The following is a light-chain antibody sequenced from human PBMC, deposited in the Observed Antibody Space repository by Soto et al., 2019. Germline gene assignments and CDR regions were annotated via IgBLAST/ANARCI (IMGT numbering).Light chain of an antibody. CDR1: SSDVGSYNL. CDR3: CSYAGSRGLV. Sequence: QSALTQPASVSGSPGQSITISCTGTSSDVGSYNLVSWYQQHPGKALKLMIYEGSKRPSGVSNRFSGSKSGNTASLTISGLQAEDEADYYCCSYAGSRGLVFGGGTKLTVL. CDR2: EGS. J-gene: IGLJ2*01. V-gene: IGLV2-23*01.